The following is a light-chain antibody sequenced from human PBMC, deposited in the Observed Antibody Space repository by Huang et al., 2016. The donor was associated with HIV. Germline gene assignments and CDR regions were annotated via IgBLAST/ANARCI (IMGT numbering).Light chain of an antibody. V-gene: IGKV3-15*01. CDR1: QSVNTN. J-gene: IGKJ2*01. CDR3: QQYNKWPPEYT. CDR2: AAS. Sequence: VMMSQSPATLAASPGERVTLACGASQSVNTNLAEYQQKPGQPPRLLIYAASTRATGVPGRFAGSGSGTEFTLTIDSLQSDDFAVYYCQQYNKWPPEYTFGQGTRLEIK.